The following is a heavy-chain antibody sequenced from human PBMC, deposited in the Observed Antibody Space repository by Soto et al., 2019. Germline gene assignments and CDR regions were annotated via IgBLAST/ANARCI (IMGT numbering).Heavy chain of an antibody. CDR2: IKQDGSEI. D-gene: IGHD3-10*01. V-gene: IGHV3-7*04. CDR1: GFTFSSHW. Sequence: EVQLVESGGGLVQPGGSLRLSCVASGFTFSSHWMNWVRQVPGKGLEWVANIKQDGSEIHYVDSVKGRFTISRDNAKNSLYLQMNSLRVEDTAVYHCVRSSGWTGDYWGQGILVTGSS. CDR3: VRSSGWTGDY. J-gene: IGHJ4*02.